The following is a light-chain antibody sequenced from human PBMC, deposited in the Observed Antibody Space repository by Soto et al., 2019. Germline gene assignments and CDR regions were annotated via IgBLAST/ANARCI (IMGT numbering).Light chain of an antibody. CDR2: DAS. CDR1: QSVSSY. Sequence: ELMLTQSPATLSISPGRIENISGWVLQSVSSYLAWYQQKPGQAPRLLIYDASNRATGIPARFSGSGSGTDFTLTISSLEPEDFAVYYCQQRSNWPPGITFGQGTRLEIK. CDR3: QQRSNWPPGIT. J-gene: IGKJ5*01. V-gene: IGKV3-11*01.